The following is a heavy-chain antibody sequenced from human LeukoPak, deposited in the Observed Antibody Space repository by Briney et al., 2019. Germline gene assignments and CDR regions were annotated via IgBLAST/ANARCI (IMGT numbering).Heavy chain of an antibody. Sequence: SVKVSCKASGGTFSSYAISWVRQAPGQGLEWMGRIIPILGIANYAQKFQGRVTITADKSTSTAYVELSSLRSEDTAVYYCASSGPTVTTDYYYGMDVWGQGTTVTVSS. CDR2: IIPILGIA. CDR3: ASSGPTVTTDYYYGMDV. J-gene: IGHJ6*02. CDR1: GGTFSSYA. V-gene: IGHV1-69*04. D-gene: IGHD4-11*01.